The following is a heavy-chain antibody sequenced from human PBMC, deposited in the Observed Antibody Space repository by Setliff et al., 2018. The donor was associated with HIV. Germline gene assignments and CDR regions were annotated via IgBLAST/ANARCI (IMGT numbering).Heavy chain of an antibody. CDR3: AVTKVLYHFEF. V-gene: IGHV1-3*01. Sequence: GASVMVSCKTSGYTFTEYTLHWVRQAPGQGPEWMGWINPGNGNTKYSQKFKNRVTISRDISANLAFMELTSLRFDDTALYFCAVTKVLYHFEFWGPGTQVTVSS. J-gene: IGHJ4*02. CDR2: INPGNGNT. CDR1: GYTFTEYT.